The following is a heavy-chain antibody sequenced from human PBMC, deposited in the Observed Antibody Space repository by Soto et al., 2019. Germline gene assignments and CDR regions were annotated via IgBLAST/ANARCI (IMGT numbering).Heavy chain of an antibody. Sequence: EVQLLESGGGLVQPGGSLRLSCEASGFILNSYGMSWVRQAPGKGLEWVSTLTSGGGTHYADSVKGRFTSSRENSKNTLYLQMNSLRAEATAVYYCAKDGDLYSGYSDHWGQGTLVTGSS. CDR2: LTSGGGT. CDR3: AKDGDLYSGYSDH. V-gene: IGHV3-23*01. CDR1: GFILNSYG. J-gene: IGHJ4*02. D-gene: IGHD5-12*01.